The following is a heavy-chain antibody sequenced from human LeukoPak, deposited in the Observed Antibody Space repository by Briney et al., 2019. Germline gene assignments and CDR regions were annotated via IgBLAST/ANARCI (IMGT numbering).Heavy chain of an antibody. CDR1: GYIFTSYR. Sequence: GESLKISCKGSGYIFTSYRISWVRQMPGKGLEWMGRIDPSDSYTNYSPSFQGHVTISADKSISTAYLQWSSLKASDTAMYYCARQDDFWSGYYSTWGQGTLVTVSS. J-gene: IGHJ4*02. CDR2: IDPSDSYT. D-gene: IGHD3-3*01. CDR3: ARQDDFWSGYYST. V-gene: IGHV5-10-1*01.